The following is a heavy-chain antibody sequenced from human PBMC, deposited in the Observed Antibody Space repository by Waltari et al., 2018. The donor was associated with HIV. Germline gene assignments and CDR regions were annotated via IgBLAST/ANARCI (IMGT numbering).Heavy chain of an antibody. CDR2: VYYSGST. CDR3: ARGTTVTNGGLWDY. Sequence: QVQLQESGPGLVKPSQTLSLTCTVSGGSISSGGYYWSWIRQHPGKGLEWLGYVYYSGSTDDNPSLKSRVTISRDTAKNQFSLKLNSVTAADTAVYYCARGTTVTNGGLWDYWGQGSLVTVAS. J-gene: IGHJ4*02. V-gene: IGHV4-31*03. D-gene: IGHD4-17*01. CDR1: GGSISSGGYY.